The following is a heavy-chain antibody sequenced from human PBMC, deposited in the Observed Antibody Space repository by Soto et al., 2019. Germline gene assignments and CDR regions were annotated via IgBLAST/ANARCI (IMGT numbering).Heavy chain of an antibody. CDR2: IFPKSGGT. J-gene: IGHJ6*02. D-gene: IGHD3-9*01. CDR3: AREGMFHYETADYYPSNNRLDV. V-gene: IGHV1-2*02. CDR1: GFSFTNYY. Sequence: QELLMQSGADMKKPGASVKVSCKSSGFSFTNYYLHWVRQAPGQGPEWMGWIFPKSGGTRSAQRFRDRLTYTTHTSITTAYLELTRLSPDDTAIYFCAREGMFHYETADYYPSNNRLDVWGQGTTVTFPS.